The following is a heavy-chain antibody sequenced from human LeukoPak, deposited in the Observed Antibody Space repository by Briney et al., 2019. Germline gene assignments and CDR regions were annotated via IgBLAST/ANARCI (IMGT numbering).Heavy chain of an antibody. D-gene: IGHD6-13*01. V-gene: IGHV4-31*03. CDR1: GGSISSGGYY. CDR3: ARGSIAAAGPRVYFDY. CDR2: IYYSGST. J-gene: IGHJ4*02. Sequence: SETLSLTCTVSGGSISSGGYYWSWIRQHPGKGLEWIGYIYYSGSTYYNPSLKSRVTISVDTSKNQFSLKLSSVTAADTAVYYCARGSIAAAGPRVYFDYWGQGTLVTVSS.